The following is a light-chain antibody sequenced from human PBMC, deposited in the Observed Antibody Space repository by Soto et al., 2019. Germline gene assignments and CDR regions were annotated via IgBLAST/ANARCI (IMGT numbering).Light chain of an antibody. V-gene: IGLV2-14*01. CDR3: SSYTSSSTR. CDR1: SSDVGGYNY. J-gene: IGLJ2*01. CDR2: DVS. Sequence: QSALTQPASVSGSPGQSINISCTGTSSDVGGYNYVSWYQQHPGKAPKLMIYDVSNRPSGVSNRFSGSKSGNTASLTISGLQAEDEADYYCSSYTSSSTRFGGGTQLTVL.